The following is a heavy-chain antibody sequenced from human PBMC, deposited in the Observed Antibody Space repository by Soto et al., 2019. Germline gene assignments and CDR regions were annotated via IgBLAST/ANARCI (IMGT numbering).Heavy chain of an antibody. J-gene: IGHJ3*02. CDR3: ARESEATPHAFDI. Sequence: SDTLSLTCTVSGDSTTSGVHYWSWIRQLTGKGLEWIGYIFYSGSTNYNPSLKSRVTISVDTSKNQFSLKLSSVTAADTAVYYCARESEATPHAFDIWGQGTMVTVSS. V-gene: IGHV4-61*08. CDR1: GDSTTSGVHY. CDR2: IFYSGST.